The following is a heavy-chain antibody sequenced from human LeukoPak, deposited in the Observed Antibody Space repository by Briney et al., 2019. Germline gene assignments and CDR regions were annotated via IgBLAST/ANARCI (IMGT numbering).Heavy chain of an antibody. V-gene: IGHV3-7*01. D-gene: IGHD5-18*01. CDR2: IKQDGSEK. CDR1: GFTVSSNY. CDR3: ATEYSYAFDY. Sequence: GGSLRLSCAASGFTVSSNYMSWVRQAPGKGLEWVANIKQDGSEKYYVDSVKGRFTISRDNAKNSLYLQMNSLRAEDTAVYYCATEYSYAFDYWGQGTLGTVSS. J-gene: IGHJ4*02.